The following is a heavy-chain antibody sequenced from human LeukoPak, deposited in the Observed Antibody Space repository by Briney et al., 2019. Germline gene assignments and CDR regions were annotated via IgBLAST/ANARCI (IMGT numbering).Heavy chain of an antibody. V-gene: IGHV1-46*01. D-gene: IGHD3-10*01. J-gene: IGHJ4*02. CDR1: GYTFTRYY. CDR2: INPSGGST. Sequence: ASVKVSCKASGYTFTRYYMHWVRQAPGQGLEWRGIINPSGGSTSYAQKFQGRVTMTRDMSTSTVYMELSSLRSEDTAVYYCAREYIGTGVPFGYWGQGTLVTASS. CDR3: AREYIGTGVPFGY.